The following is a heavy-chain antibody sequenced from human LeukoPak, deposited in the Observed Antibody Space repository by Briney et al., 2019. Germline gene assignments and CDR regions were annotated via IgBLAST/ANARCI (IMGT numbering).Heavy chain of an antibody. D-gene: IGHD3-3*01. CDR1: GFTFSDYW. J-gene: IGHJ4*02. Sequence: PGGSLRLSCAASGFTFSDYWMHWVRQAPGKGLVWVSRINSDGSSTNYADSVKGRFTISRDNAKNTPYLQMNSLRAEDTAVYYCARAKSGYSHFDYWGQGTLVTVSS. CDR3: ARAKSGYSHFDY. V-gene: IGHV3-74*01. CDR2: INSDGSST.